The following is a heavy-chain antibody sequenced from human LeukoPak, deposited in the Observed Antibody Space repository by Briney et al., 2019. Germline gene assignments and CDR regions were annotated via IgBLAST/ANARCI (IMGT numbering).Heavy chain of an antibody. Sequence: SETLSLTCTVSGGSVSNYYWSWIRQPPGKGLEWLGCIYYSGSTNYNPSLKSRVTISVDTSKNQFSLRLSSVTAADTAVYYCARGRGDSSSPFDYWGQGTLVTVSS. J-gene: IGHJ4*02. D-gene: IGHD6-13*01. CDR2: IYYSGST. V-gene: IGHV4-59*02. CDR3: ARGRGDSSSPFDY. CDR1: GGSVSNYY.